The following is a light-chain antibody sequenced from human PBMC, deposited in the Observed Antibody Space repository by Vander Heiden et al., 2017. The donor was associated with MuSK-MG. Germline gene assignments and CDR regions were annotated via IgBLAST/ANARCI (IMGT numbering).Light chain of an antibody. CDR3: QQYDKWPPLT. V-gene: IGKV3-15*01. CDR2: GSS. J-gene: IGKJ4*01. Sequence: EVVMTKSPATLSVSQGERATLSCRASQSVSSNLAWYQQKPGQAPRLLIYGSSTRATDTPDRFSGSGYGTEFTLTISSRQSEDFAVYYCQQYDKWPPLTFGGGTKVEIK. CDR1: QSVSSN.